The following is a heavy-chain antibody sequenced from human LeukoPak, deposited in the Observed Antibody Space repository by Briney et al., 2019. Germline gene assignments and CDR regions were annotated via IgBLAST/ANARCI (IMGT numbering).Heavy chain of an antibody. CDR1: GYTFTSYG. V-gene: IGHV1-18*01. D-gene: IGHD6-19*01. CDR2: ISAYNGNT. CDR3: ARTDRGWLDYYYYYMDV. J-gene: IGHJ6*03. Sequence: ASVKVSCKASGYTFTSYGISWVRQAPGQGLEWMGWISAYNGNTNYAQKLQGRVTMTTDTSTSTAYMELRSLRSDDTAVYYCARTDRGWLDYYYYYMDVWGKGTTVTVSS.